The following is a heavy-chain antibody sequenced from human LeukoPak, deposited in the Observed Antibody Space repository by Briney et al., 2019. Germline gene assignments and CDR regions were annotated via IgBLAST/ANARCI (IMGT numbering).Heavy chain of an antibody. CDR1: GFTFSSYA. Sequence: GGSLRLSCAASGFTFSSYAMSWVRQAPGKGLEWVSAISGSGGSTYYADSVKGRFTISRDNAKNSLYLQMDSLRAEDTAFYYCAGGSGWSFDYWGQGTLVTVSS. V-gene: IGHV3-23*01. CDR3: AGGSGWSFDY. CDR2: ISGSGGST. J-gene: IGHJ4*02. D-gene: IGHD6-19*01.